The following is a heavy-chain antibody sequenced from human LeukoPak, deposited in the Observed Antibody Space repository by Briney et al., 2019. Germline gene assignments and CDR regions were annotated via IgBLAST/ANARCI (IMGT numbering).Heavy chain of an antibody. Sequence: GGSLRLSCAASGFTFSSYAMPWVRQAPGKGLEWVAVISYDGSNKYYADSVKGRFTISRDNSKNTLYLQMNSLRAEDTAVYYCARGRRGFLEWLSNFDYWGQGTLVTVSS. D-gene: IGHD3-3*01. CDR1: GFTFSSYA. J-gene: IGHJ4*02. CDR3: ARGRRGFLEWLSNFDY. CDR2: ISYDGSNK. V-gene: IGHV3-30-3*01.